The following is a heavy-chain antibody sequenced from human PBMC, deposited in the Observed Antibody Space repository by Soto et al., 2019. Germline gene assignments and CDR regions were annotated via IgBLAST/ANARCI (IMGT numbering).Heavy chain of an antibody. D-gene: IGHD3-16*01. CDR2: IYYSGST. J-gene: IGHJ6*02. CDR3: ARGAGGQFPYYHYGMDV. CDR1: GGSISSGGYY. Sequence: PSDTLSLTCTVSGGSISSGGYYWSWIRQHPGKGLEWIGYIYYSGSTYYNPSLKSRVTISVDTSKNQFSLKLSSVTAADTAVYYCARGAGGQFPYYHYGMDVWGQGTTVTVSS. V-gene: IGHV4-31*03.